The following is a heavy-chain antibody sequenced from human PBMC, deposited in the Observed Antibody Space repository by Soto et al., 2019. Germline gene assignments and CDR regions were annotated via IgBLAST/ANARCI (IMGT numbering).Heavy chain of an antibody. J-gene: IGHJ4*02. CDR2: IYYSGNT. V-gene: IGHV4-59*01. D-gene: IGHD5-12*01. Sequence: SETLSLTCTVSGGSISYYNWGWIRQPPGKGLEWIGSIYYSGNTHYNPSLKSRVTISVDTSMNQFSLNLDSVTAVDSAVYYCVRGGYVHAFDYWGQGALVTVSS. CDR1: GGSISYYN. CDR3: VRGGYVHAFDY.